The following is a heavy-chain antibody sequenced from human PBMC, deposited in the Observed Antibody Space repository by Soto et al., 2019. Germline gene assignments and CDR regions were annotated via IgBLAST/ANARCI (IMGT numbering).Heavy chain of an antibody. CDR3: AKLAKDIVVVPAASNNGPPLALSGYYYYMDV. V-gene: IGHV3-23*01. J-gene: IGHJ6*03. CDR2: ISGSGGST. Sequence: GGSLRLSCAASGFTFSSYAMSWVRQAPGKGLEWVSAISGSGGSTYYADSVKGRFTISRDNSKNTLYLQMNSLRAEDTAVYYCAKLAKDIVVVPAASNNGPPLALSGYYYYMDVWGKGTTVTVSS. D-gene: IGHD2-2*01. CDR1: GFTFSSYA.